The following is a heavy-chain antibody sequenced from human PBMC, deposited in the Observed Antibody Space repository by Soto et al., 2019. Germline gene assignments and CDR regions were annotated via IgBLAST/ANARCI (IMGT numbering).Heavy chain of an antibody. J-gene: IGHJ6*02. CDR3: ARGGTYYYGSGSYSGYYYGMDV. Sequence: ASVKVSCKASGYTFTSYDINWVRQATGQGLEWMGWMNPNSGNTGYVQKFQGRVTMTRNTSISTAYMELSRLRSDDTAVYYCARGGTYYYGSGSYSGYYYGMDVWGQGTTVTVSS. D-gene: IGHD3-10*01. V-gene: IGHV1-8*01. CDR1: GYTFTSYD. CDR2: MNPNSGNT.